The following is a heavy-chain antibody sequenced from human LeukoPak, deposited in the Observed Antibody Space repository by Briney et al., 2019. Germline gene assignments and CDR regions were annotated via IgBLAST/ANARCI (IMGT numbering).Heavy chain of an antibody. CDR1: GGSISSGGYS. CDR3: ARGTAVAGT. D-gene: IGHD6-19*01. CDR2: IYHSGST. J-gene: IGHJ5*02. V-gene: IGHV4-30-2*01. Sequence: TSQTLSLTCAVSGGSISSGGYSWSWIRQPPGKGLEWIGYIYHSGSTYYNPSLKSRVTISVDTSKNQFSLRLSSVTAADTAVYYCARGTAVAGTWGQGILVTVSS.